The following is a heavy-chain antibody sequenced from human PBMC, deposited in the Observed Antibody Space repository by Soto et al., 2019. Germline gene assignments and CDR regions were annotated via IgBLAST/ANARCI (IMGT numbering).Heavy chain of an antibody. CDR3: AAGYTTGLDAFDI. J-gene: IGHJ3*02. CDR1: GYNFANYW. Sequence: PGESLKISCKGSGYNFANYWIGWVRQMPGKGLEWMGMIFPGDSDTKNSPSLQGQITMSVDKSDSSAYLQWRSLKALDTAMYYCAAGYTTGLDAFDIWGQGTMVTVSS. V-gene: IGHV5-51*01. CDR2: IFPGDSDT. D-gene: IGHD6-13*01.